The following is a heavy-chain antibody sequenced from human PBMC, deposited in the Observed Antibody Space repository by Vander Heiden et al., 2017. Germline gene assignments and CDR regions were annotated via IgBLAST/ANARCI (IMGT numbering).Heavy chain of an antibody. CDR2: ISSSSSTI. V-gene: IGHV3-48*02. J-gene: IGHJ4*02. CDR1: GCIFRSDS. D-gene: IGHD6-19*01. CDR3: ARDSSGWYRDFDY. Sequence: EVQLVESGGGLVQPGGSLRLSCAASGCIFRSDSMNWARQAPGKGLEWVSYISSSSSTIYYADSVKGRFTISRDNAKNSLYLQMNSLRDEDTAVYYCARDSSGWYRDFDYWGQGTLVTVSS.